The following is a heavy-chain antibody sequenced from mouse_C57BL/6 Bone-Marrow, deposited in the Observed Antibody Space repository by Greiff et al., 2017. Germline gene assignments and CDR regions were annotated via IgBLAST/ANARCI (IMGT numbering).Heavy chain of an antibody. J-gene: IGHJ4*01. Sequence: EVQGVESGGGLVKPGGSLKLSCAASGFTFSSYAMSWVRQTPEKRLEWVATISDGGRYTYYPDNVKGRFTISRDNAKNNLYLQMSHLKSEDTAMYYCAREDITTVVARWGQGTSVTVSS. CDR3: AREDITTVVAR. CDR2: ISDGGRYT. V-gene: IGHV5-4*01. D-gene: IGHD1-1*01. CDR1: GFTFSSYA.